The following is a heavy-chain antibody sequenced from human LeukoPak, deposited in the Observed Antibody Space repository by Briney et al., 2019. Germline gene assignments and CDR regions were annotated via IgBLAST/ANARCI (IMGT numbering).Heavy chain of an antibody. CDR3: ARSEFSRAIWFDP. J-gene: IGHJ5*02. V-gene: IGHV1-46*01. CDR2: IDPSGGST. CDR1: GYTFTKYH. D-gene: IGHD6-6*01. Sequence: GASVKVSCKASGYTFTKYHMHWVRQAPGRGLEWMGIIDPSGGSTTYAQNFQGRVTMTRDTSTSAVYMNLTSLRSEGTAVYYCARSEFSRAIWFDPWGQGTLVTVSS.